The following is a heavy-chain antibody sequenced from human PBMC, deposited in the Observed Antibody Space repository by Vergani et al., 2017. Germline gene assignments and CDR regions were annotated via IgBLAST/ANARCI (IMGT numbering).Heavy chain of an antibody. D-gene: IGHD6-19*01. J-gene: IGHJ4*02. CDR2: ISGSGGST. Sequence: EVQLVESGGGLVQPGGSLRLSCAASGFTFSSYSMNWVRQAPGKGLEWVSAISGSGGSTYYADSVKGRFTISRDNSKNTLYLQMNSLRAEDTAVYYCSNYLAVAYQEDFFDYWVQGTLVTVSS. CDR3: SNYLAVAYQEDFFDY. V-gene: IGHV3-23*04. CDR1: GFTFSSYS.